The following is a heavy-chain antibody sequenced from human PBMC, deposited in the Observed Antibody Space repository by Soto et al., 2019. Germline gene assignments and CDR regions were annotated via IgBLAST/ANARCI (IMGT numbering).Heavy chain of an antibody. Sequence: SSVKVSCKASGGTFSSYAISWVRQAPGQGLEWMGGIIPIFGTANYAQKFQGRVTITADESTSTAYMKLSSLRSADTAVYYCARGPDYYDASGYYYGFVQYFQYWGQGTLVTVSS. CDR1: GGTFSSYA. D-gene: IGHD3-22*01. CDR3: ARGPDYYDASGYYYGFVQYFQY. CDR2: IIPIFGTA. V-gene: IGHV1-69*13. J-gene: IGHJ1*01.